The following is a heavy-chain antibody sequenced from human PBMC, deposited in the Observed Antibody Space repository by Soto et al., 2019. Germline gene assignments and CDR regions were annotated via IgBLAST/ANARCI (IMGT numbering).Heavy chain of an antibody. J-gene: IGHJ6*02. CDR1: GGSFDDFY. D-gene: IGHD3-10*01. Sequence: QVQLQQWGAGLLRPSETLSLTCAFYGGSFDDFYWSWVRQSPGTGLEWVGEISHDGGTNYSPSLASRVSISVDTSKNQFSLRLRSVTAADTGLYYCARGQLVWYGDLTPYHRDMDVWGQGTTVTVSS. V-gene: IGHV4-34*02. CDR3: ARGQLVWYGDLTPYHRDMDV. CDR2: ISHDGGT.